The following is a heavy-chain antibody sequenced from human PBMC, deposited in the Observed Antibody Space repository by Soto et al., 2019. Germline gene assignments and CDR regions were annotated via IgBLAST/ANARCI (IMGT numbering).Heavy chain of an antibody. J-gene: IGHJ4*02. CDR3: ARDGKWLVRWVYYYY. D-gene: IGHD6-19*01. V-gene: IGHV1-3*01. CDR2: INAGNGNT. Sequence: QVQLVQSGAEVKKPGASVKVSCKASGYTFTSYAMHWVRQAPGQRLEWMGWINAGNGNTKYSQQFQGRVTSTRDTCASTDYSELSSLRSEDTSLYYCARDGKWLVRWVYYYYWGQGNLVTVSS. CDR1: GYTFTSYA.